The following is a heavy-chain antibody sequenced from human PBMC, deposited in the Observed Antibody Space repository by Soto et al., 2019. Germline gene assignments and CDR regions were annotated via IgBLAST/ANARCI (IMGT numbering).Heavy chain of an antibody. CDR1: GFTFSSYA. Sequence: QVQLVESGGGVVQPGRSLRLSCAASGFTFSSYAMHWVRQAPGKGLEWVAVISYDGSNKYYADSVKGRFTISRDNSKNTLYLQMNRLRAEDTAVYYCARDPYYDYVWGSYRYELGAFDIWGQGTMVTVSS. D-gene: IGHD3-16*02. CDR3: ARDPYYDYVWGSYRYELGAFDI. V-gene: IGHV3-30-3*01. J-gene: IGHJ3*02. CDR2: ISYDGSNK.